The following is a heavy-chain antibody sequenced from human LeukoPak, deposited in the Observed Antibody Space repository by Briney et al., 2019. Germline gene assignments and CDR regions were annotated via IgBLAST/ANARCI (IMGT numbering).Heavy chain of an antibody. D-gene: IGHD1-7*01. J-gene: IGHJ4*02. CDR3: ARATGTTFPYFDS. CDR2: IYSAGNT. V-gene: IGHV3-66*01. Sequence: PGGSLRLSCAASGITVSSNYMTWVRQAPGKGLEWVSFIYSAGNTYYADSVKGRFTISRDNSKNTLFLQMNSLRAEDTAVYYCARATGTTFPYFDSWGQGTLVTVSS. CDR1: GITVSSNY.